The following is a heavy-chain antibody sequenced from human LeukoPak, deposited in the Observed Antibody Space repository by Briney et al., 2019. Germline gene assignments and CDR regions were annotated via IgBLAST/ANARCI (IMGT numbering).Heavy chain of an antibody. V-gene: IGHV1-18*01. CDR2: TSAYNGNT. CDR1: GYTFTSYG. D-gene: IGHD1-26*01. CDR3: ARDLGGQLGATEADFDY. J-gene: IGHJ4*02. Sequence: ASVTVSFTASGYTFTSYGISWVRQAPGQGLEWMGWTSAYNGNTNYAQKLQGRVTMTTDTSTSTAYMELRSLRSDDTAVYYCARDLGGQLGATEADFDYWGQGTLVTVSS.